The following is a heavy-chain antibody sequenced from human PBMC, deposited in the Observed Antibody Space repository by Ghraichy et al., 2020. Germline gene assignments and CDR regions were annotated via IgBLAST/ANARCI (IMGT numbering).Heavy chain of an antibody. CDR2: IKQDGSEK. CDR3: AKGGADSGWYDY. D-gene: IGHD6-19*01. CDR1: GFTFSNFW. Sequence: GGSLRLSCAASGFTFSNFWMTWVRQAPGEGLEWVATIKQDGSEKNYVDSVKGRFTISRDNAKNSMYLQVSSLRAEDTAVYYCAKGGADSGWYDYWGQGTLVTVSS. J-gene: IGHJ4*02. V-gene: IGHV3-7*03.